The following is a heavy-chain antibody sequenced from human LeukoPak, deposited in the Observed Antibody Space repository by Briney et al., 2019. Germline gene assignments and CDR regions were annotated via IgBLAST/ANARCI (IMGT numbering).Heavy chain of an antibody. Sequence: PGGSLRLSCAASGFTFSSYSMNWVRQAPGKGLEWVSYISSSSSTIYYADSVKGRFTISRDNAKNSLCLQMNSLRAEDTAVYYCAGDSDWFDPWGQGTLVTVSS. J-gene: IGHJ5*02. CDR3: AGDSDWFDP. CDR1: GFTFSSYS. D-gene: IGHD3-10*01. V-gene: IGHV3-48*04. CDR2: ISSSSSTI.